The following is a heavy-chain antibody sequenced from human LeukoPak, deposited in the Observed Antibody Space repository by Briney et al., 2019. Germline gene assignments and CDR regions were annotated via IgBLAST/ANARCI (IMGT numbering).Heavy chain of an antibody. V-gene: IGHV1-69*13. CDR1: GGTFSSYA. CDR3: ARVDPSWNWFDP. J-gene: IGHJ5*02. CDR2: IIPIFGTA. Sequence: ASVKVSCKASGGTFSSYAISWVRQAPGQGLEWMGGIIPIFGTANYAQKFQGRVTITADESTSTAYMELSSLRSEDTAVYYCARVDPSWNWFDPWGQGTLVTVSS.